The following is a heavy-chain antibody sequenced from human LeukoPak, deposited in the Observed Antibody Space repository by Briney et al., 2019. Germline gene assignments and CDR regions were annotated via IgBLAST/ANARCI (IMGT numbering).Heavy chain of an antibody. CDR1: GFTYSNNW. CDR3: VNLSED. J-gene: IGHJ1*01. D-gene: IGHD1-26*01. CDR2: IKRDGSEK. V-gene: IGHV3-7*01. Sequence: GGYLSCTAVASGFTYSNNWMNWFRQAPGKGLEWVANIKRDGSEKYYVDSVKGRFTISRDNAKNSLYLQMNSLKAEDSAVNDCVNLSEDRGQGTLVTVSS.